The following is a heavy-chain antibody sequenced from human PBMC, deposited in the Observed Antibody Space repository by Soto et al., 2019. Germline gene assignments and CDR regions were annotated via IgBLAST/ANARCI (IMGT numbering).Heavy chain of an antibody. CDR3: AKDGSYYDSPTESDS. D-gene: IGHD3-22*01. CDR1: GFTFSNYV. J-gene: IGHJ4*02. Sequence: VQLLESGGGLVQPGGSLRLSCAASGFTFSNYVMAWVRQAPGKGLEWVSGISGSGVSTYYTDSVKGRFNISRDNSKRTLYLQMNTLRAEDTAVYYCAKDGSYYDSPTESDSWGQGTLVTVSS. V-gene: IGHV3-23*01. CDR2: ISGSGVST.